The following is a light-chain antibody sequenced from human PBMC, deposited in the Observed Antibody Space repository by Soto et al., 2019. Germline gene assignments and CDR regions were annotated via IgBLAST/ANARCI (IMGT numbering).Light chain of an antibody. CDR2: HAS. J-gene: IGKJ5*01. V-gene: IGKV1-5*01. Sequence: DIQVTQSPSSLSASVGDIVTITCRASQFISSWLAWYQQKPGKVPKLLIFHASNLESGVPSRFSGSGSGTEFTLTISSLQPDDFAVYFCQQYTGPPTTFGQGTRLENK. CDR1: QFISSW. CDR3: QQYTGPPTT.